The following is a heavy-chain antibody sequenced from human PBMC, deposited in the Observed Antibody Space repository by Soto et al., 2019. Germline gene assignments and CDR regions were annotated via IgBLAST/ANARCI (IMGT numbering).Heavy chain of an antibody. D-gene: IGHD3-10*01. Sequence: QVQLVQSGAEVKKPGSSVKVSCKASGGTFSSYTISWVRQAPGQGLEWMGRIIPILGIANYAQKFQGRVTITAEKSTSTAYMGLRSMRSEDTAVYYCARVGGQRDYDGAGSSDAFDIWGQGTMVSVSS. CDR2: IIPILGIA. J-gene: IGHJ3*02. V-gene: IGHV1-69*02. CDR1: GGTFSSYT. CDR3: ARVGGQRDYDGAGSSDAFDI.